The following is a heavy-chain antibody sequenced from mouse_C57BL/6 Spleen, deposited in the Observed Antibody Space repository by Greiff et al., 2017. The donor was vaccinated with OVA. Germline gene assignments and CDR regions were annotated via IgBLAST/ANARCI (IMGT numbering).Heavy chain of an antibody. Sequence: LVESGAELVKPGASVKLSCKASGYTFTEYTIHWVKQRSGQGLEWIGWFYPGSGSIKYNEKFKDKATLTADKSSSTVYMELSRLTSEDSAVYFCARHEGDYDYDEGAWFAYWGQGTLVTVSA. J-gene: IGHJ3*01. V-gene: IGHV1-62-2*01. CDR1: GYTFTEYT. CDR3: ARHEGDYDYDEGAWFAY. D-gene: IGHD2-4*01. CDR2: FYPGSGSI.